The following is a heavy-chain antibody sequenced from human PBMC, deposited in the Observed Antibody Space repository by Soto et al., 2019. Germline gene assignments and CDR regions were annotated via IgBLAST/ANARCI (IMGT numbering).Heavy chain of an antibody. CDR2: ITPRGDAT. J-gene: IGHJ4*02. D-gene: IGHD4-17*01. V-gene: IGHV1-46*01. CDR1: GYTFTTYF. CDR3: ASEPTDHGDSRFDY. Sequence: QVHLVQSGAEVKKPGASVILSCRTSGYTFTTYFMHWVRQAPGQGPEWMGIITPRGDATKYAESIQGRITMTKDTSTNTVYMELSSLTSDDTAVYFCASEPTDHGDSRFDYWGQGALVTVSS.